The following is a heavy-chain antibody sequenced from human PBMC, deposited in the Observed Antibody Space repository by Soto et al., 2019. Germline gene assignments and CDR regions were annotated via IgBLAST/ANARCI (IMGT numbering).Heavy chain of an antibody. Sequence: GGSLRLSCAASGFSLRDYYMTWIRQAPGKGLELLSYINPGGDVIKYADSVKGRFTISRDNAKNSLYLHMNNLRAEDTAVYYCTRDPRIADFWGQGTLV. CDR1: GFSLRDYY. V-gene: IGHV3-11*01. D-gene: IGHD2-21*01. J-gene: IGHJ4*02. CDR2: INPGGDVI. CDR3: TRDPRIADF.